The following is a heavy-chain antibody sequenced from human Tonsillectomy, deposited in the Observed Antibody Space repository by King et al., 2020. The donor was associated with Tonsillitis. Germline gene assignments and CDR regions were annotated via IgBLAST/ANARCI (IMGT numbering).Heavy chain of an antibody. Sequence: VTLKESGPALVKPTQTLTLTCTFSGFSLSTIGMRVSWLRQPPGKALEWLARIDWDDDKFYSTSLKTRLTISKDTSKNQVVLTMTNMDPVDTATYYCARSGDVDTTMSDAFDMWGQGTMVTVSS. CDR3: ARSGDVDTTMSDAFDM. J-gene: IGHJ3*02. CDR1: GFSLSTIGMR. D-gene: IGHD5-18*01. V-gene: IGHV2-70*04. CDR2: IDWDDDK.